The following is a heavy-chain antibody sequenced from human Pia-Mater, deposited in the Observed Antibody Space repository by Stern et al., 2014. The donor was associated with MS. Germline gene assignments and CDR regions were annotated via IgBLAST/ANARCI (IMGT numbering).Heavy chain of an antibody. D-gene: IGHD2/OR15-2a*01. Sequence: QVQLVQSGAEVKKPGASVKVSCKTSGYTINSNYLHWVRQAPGQGFEWIGMFNHGLVSTTYAQNFQGRVSMTSDTSTSTVYMELSSLRSEDTAIYYCARQYCDSTTCSFYFDYWGQGTLVTVSA. CDR2: FNHGLVST. CDR3: ARQYCDSTTCSFYFDY. CDR1: GYTINSNY. V-gene: IGHV1-46*02. J-gene: IGHJ4*02.